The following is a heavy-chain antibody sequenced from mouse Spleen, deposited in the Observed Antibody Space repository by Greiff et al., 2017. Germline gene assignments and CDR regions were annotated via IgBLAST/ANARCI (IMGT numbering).Heavy chain of an antibody. Sequence: EVMLVESGGGLVKPGGSLKLSCAASGFTFSSYAMSWVRQTPEKRLEWVATISSGGSYTYYPDSVKGRFTISRDNAKNTLYLQMSSLRSEDTAMYYCARPPYGSSPYYFDYWGQGTTLTVSS. D-gene: IGHD1-1*01. CDR1: GFTFSSYA. CDR2: ISSGGSYT. CDR3: ARPPYGSSPYYFDY. J-gene: IGHJ2*01. V-gene: IGHV5-9-1*01.